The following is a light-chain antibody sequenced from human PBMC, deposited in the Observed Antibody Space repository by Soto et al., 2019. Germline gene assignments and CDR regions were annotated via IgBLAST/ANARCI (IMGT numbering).Light chain of an antibody. V-gene: IGLV1-44*01. Sequence: LTQPPSASGTPGQRVTISCSGGSSNIGTNAVNWYQQLPGTAPKLLIYNNNQRPSGVPDRFSGSKSGTSASLAISGLQSEDEADYYCAAWDDSLNGSYVFGTGTKVTVL. J-gene: IGLJ1*01. CDR3: AAWDDSLNGSYV. CDR2: NNN. CDR1: SSNIGTNA.